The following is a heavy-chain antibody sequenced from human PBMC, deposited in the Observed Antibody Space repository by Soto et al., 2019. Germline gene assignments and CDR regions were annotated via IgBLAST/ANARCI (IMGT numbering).Heavy chain of an antibody. Sequence: PGGSLRLGCAASGFTFSNIAMHWVRQAPGKGLEWVAAISYDGTYRPYADFARGRFTISRDNSQKTLYLQMNSLRPEDTALYYCATDRALGATLGAIDFWGQGTLVTVSS. V-gene: IGHV3-30-3*02. CDR3: ATDRALGATLGAIDF. CDR1: GFTFSNIA. D-gene: IGHD1-26*01. CDR2: ISYDGTYR. J-gene: IGHJ4*02.